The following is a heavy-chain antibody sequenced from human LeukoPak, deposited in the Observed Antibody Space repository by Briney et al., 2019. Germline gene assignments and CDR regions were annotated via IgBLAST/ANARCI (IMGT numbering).Heavy chain of an antibody. CDR2: IKQDGSEK. CDR1: GFTFSSYW. CDR3: AGSRLNYYYYYMDV. Sequence: GGSLRLSCAASGFTFSSYWMSWVRQAPGKGLEWVANIKQDGSEKYYVDSVKGRFTISRDNAKNSLYLQMNSLRAEDTAVYYCAGSRLNYYYYYMDVWGKGTTVTVSS. J-gene: IGHJ6*03. V-gene: IGHV3-7*01.